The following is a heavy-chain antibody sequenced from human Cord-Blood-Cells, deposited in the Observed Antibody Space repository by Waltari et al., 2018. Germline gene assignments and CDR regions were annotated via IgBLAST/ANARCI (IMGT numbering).Heavy chain of an antibody. V-gene: IGHV4-34*01. D-gene: IGHD3-10*01. J-gene: IGHJ4*02. CDR1: GGSFSGYY. CDR3: ARVNYYGSGSYTIDY. Sequence: QVQLQQWGAGLLKPSETLSLTCAVYGGSFSGYYWSWIRQPPGKGREWIGEINHSGSTNYTPSLESRVTISVDTSKNQFSLKLSSVTAADTAVYYCARVNYYGSGSYTIDYWGQGTLVTVSS. CDR2: INHSGST.